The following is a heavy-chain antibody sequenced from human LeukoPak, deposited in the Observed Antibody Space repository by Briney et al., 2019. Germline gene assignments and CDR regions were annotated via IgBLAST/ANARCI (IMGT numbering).Heavy chain of an antibody. Sequence: GGSLRLSCAASGFTFSSYAMSWVRQAPGKGLEWVSAISGSGGSTYYADSVKGRFTISRDNSKNTLYLQMNSLRAEDTAVYYCAKDRSYYDSGGYYVRQPYYYYYGMDVWGQGTTVTVSS. D-gene: IGHD3-22*01. V-gene: IGHV3-23*01. J-gene: IGHJ6*02. CDR1: GFTFSSYA. CDR3: AKDRSYYDSGGYYVRQPYYYYYGMDV. CDR2: ISGSGGST.